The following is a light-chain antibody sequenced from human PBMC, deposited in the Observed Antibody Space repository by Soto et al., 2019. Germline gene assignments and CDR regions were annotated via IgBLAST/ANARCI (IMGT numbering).Light chain of an antibody. CDR3: SSYTSSSTGV. Sequence: QSVLTQPASVFGSPGQSITFSCTGTSSDVGGYNYVSWYQQHPGKAPKLMIYDVSNRPSGVSNRFSGSKSGNTASLTISGLQAEDEADYYCSSYTSSSTGVFGGGTQLTVL. CDR1: SSDVGGYNY. CDR2: DVS. J-gene: IGLJ2*01. V-gene: IGLV2-14*01.